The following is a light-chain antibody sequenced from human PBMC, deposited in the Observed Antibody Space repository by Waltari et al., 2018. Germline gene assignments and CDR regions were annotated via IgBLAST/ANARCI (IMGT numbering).Light chain of an antibody. CDR1: SGDIGTCDH. CDR2: AVT. V-gene: IGLV2-8*01. Sequence: QSALTQPPSASGSPGQSVTISCTGTSGDIGTCDHLSWYQQHPGKAPKVIVYAVTKRPSGVPDRFSGSKSGDTAFLTVSGLQAEDEADYYCSSYAGNYIYVFGTGTEVTVL. CDR3: SSYAGNYIYV. J-gene: IGLJ1*01.